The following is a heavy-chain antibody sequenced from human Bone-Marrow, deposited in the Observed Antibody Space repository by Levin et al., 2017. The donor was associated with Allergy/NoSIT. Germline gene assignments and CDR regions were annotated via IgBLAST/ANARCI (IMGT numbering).Heavy chain of an antibody. CDR3: ARDPWFSLVQPASTPYCSSTSCYRPDVSVQRYYYDYGMDV. Sequence: SETLSLTCAVYGGSFSGYYWSWIRQPPGKGLEWLGEINHSGSTNYNPSLKSRVTISVDTSKNQFSLKLSSVTAADTAVYYCARDPWFSLVQPASTPYCSSTSCYRPDVSVQRYYYDYGMDVWGQGTTVTVSS. CDR2: INHSGST. D-gene: IGHD2-2*02. CDR1: GGSFSGYY. V-gene: IGHV4-34*01. J-gene: IGHJ6*02.